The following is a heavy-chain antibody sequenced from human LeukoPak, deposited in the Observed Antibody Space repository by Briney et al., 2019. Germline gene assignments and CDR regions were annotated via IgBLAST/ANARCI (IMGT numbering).Heavy chain of an antibody. V-gene: IGHV1-18*04. Sequence: ASVKVSCKASGYAFTTYGISWVRQAPGQGLEWMGWISAYIGNTKYAQKLQGRVTMTTDTPTSTAYMELRSLRSDDTAVYYCARDRGAVAGTENWFDPWGQGTLVTVSS. CDR3: ARDRGAVAGTENWFDP. CDR2: ISAYIGNT. J-gene: IGHJ5*02. D-gene: IGHD6-19*01. CDR1: GYAFTTYG.